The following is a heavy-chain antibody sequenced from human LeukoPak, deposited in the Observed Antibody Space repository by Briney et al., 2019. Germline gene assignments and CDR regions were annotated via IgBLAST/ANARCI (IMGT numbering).Heavy chain of an antibody. Sequence: PGGSLRLSCAASGFTFSGSAMHWVRQASGRGLEWLGRIRSKGNSYATAYGASVKGSFTISGDDSKNTSYLQMNSLKTEDTAVYYCASGYCRDGSCYRIDYWGQGTLVTVSS. CDR2: IRSKGNSYAT. D-gene: IGHD2-15*01. CDR3: ASGYCRDGSCYRIDY. J-gene: IGHJ4*02. V-gene: IGHV3-73*01. CDR1: GFTFSGSA.